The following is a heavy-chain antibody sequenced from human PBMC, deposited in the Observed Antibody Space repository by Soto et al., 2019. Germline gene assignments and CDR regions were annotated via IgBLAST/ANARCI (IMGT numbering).Heavy chain of an antibody. J-gene: IGHJ4*02. D-gene: IGHD1-1*01. V-gene: IGHV4-4*02. CDR3: ARHVGVPGTRGFDY. CDR2: TSYRGTA. CDR1: GGSISETYW. Sequence: QVQLQESGPGLVEPSETLSLTCAVSGGSISETYWWRWVRQPPGKGLQWIGETSYRGTADYNPSLRSRVTISMDTSRNQISLTLISVTAADAASYYCARHVGVPGTRGFDYWGQGTLVTVSS.